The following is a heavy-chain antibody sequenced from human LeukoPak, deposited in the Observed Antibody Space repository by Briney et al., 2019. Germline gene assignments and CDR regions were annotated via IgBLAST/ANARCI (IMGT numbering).Heavy chain of an antibody. D-gene: IGHD4-17*01. Sequence: SETLSLTCTVSGGSISGYYWSWIRQPPGKGLEWIAYIYYSGSTNYNPSLKSRVTISVDTSKNQFSLKLSSVTAADTAVYYCARMGNLATVTTDYWGQGTLVTVSS. V-gene: IGHV4-59*01. J-gene: IGHJ4*02. CDR1: GGSISGYY. CDR3: ARMGNLATVTTDY. CDR2: IYYSGST.